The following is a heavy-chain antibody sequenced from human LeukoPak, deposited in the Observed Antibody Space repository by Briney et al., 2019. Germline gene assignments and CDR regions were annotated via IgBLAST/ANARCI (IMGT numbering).Heavy chain of an antibody. CDR2: IKSKTDGGTT. Sequence: GGSLRLSCGASGFSFSNAWMSWVRQAPGKGLEWIGRIKSKTDGGTTDYAAPVKGRFTISRDNAKNTVYLQMNSLRAEDTAVYYCARDSGYAFDIWGQGTMVTVSS. J-gene: IGHJ3*02. CDR3: ARDSGYAFDI. D-gene: IGHD3-22*01. CDR1: GFSFSNAW. V-gene: IGHV3-15*05.